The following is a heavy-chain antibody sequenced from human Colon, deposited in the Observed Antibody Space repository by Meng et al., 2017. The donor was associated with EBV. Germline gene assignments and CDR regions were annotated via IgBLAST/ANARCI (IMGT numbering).Heavy chain of an antibody. J-gene: IGHJ4*02. CDR3: ARVSSGWDYFDY. V-gene: IGHV4-31*03. CDR1: GGSVSSGVYY. Sequence: QVKSPESGQVLVKPSPTLSLTCTVSGGSVSSGVYYWTWIRQHPGKGLEWFGHIYYSGSTFYNPSLKRRVIISIDTSKNQFSLNLRSVTAADTAVYYCARVSSGWDYFDYWGQGTLVTVSS. CDR2: IYYSGST. D-gene: IGHD6-19*01.